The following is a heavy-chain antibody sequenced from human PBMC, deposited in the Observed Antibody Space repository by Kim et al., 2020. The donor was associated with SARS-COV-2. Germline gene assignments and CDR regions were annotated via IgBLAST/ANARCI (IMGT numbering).Heavy chain of an antibody. CDR3: TRQEADYSSGSYFRD. J-gene: IGHJ1*01. CDR2: VFYSGNT. V-gene: IGHV4-39*01. D-gene: IGHD3-10*01. Sequence: SETLSLTCTVSGVSVTGSTSSWGWIRQSPGEGLEWVGTVFYSGNTFYNPSLKSRVTISVDMSKTQFSLKLDSVTAADAAVYYCTRQEADYSSGSYFRDWG. CDR1: GVSVTGSTSS.